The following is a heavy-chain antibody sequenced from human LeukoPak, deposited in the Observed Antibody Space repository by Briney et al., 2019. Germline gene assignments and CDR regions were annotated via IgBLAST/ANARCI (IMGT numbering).Heavy chain of an antibody. CDR3: VRGYSGHDHLYFDY. V-gene: IGHV3-30-3*01. CDR2: ISYDGSKK. CDR1: GFTFSSYA. J-gene: IGHJ4*02. D-gene: IGHD5-12*01. Sequence: GGSLRLSCAASGFTFSSYAMHWVRQAPGKGLEWVAVISYDGSKKYYADSVKGRFTISRDNSKDTLSLQMNSLRAEDTAVYYCVRGYSGHDHLYFDYWGQGTLVTVSP.